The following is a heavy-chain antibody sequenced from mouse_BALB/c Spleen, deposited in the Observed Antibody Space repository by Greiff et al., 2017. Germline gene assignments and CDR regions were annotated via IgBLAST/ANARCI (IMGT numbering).Heavy chain of an antibody. D-gene: IGHD1-1*01. J-gene: IGHJ1*01. V-gene: IGHV5-4*02. CDR1: GFTFSDYY. CDR2: ISDGGSYT. Sequence: EVKVVESGGGLVKPGGSLKLSCAASGFTFSDYYMYWVRQTPEKRLEWVATISDGGSYTYYPDSVKGRFTISRDNAKNNLYLQMSSLKSEDTAMYYCARGGDYYGSSWYFDVWGAGTTVTVSS. CDR3: ARGGDYYGSSWYFDV.